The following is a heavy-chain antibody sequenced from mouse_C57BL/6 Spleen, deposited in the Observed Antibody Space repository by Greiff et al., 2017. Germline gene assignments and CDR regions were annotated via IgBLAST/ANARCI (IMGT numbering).Heavy chain of an antibody. CDR3: ARRITTVEVYFDY. CDR1: GFTFSSYA. CDR2: ISDGGSYT. J-gene: IGHJ2*01. D-gene: IGHD1-1*01. Sequence: EVHLVESGGGLVKPGGSLKLSCAASGFTFSSYAMSWVRQTPEKRLEWVATISDGGSYTYYPDNVKGRFTISRDNAKNNLYLQMSHLKSEDTAMYYCARRITTVEVYFDYWGQGTTLTVSS. V-gene: IGHV5-4*01.